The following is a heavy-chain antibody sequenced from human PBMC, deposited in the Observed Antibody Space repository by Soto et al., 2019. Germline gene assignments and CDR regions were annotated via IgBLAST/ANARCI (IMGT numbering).Heavy chain of an antibody. CDR1: GFTFGDYA. CDR3: TREEYSGYDSMDV. V-gene: IGHV3-49*03. D-gene: IGHD5-12*01. Sequence: GGSLRLSCTASGFTFGDYAMSWFRQAPGKGLEWVGFIRSKAYGGTTEYAASVKGRFTISRDDSKSIAYLQMNSLKTEDTAVNYCTREEYSGYDSMDVWGQGTTVTVSS. J-gene: IGHJ6*02. CDR2: IRSKAYGGTT.